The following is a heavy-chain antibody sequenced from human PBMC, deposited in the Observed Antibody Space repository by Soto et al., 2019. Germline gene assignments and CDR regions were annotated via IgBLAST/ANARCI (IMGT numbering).Heavy chain of an antibody. V-gene: IGHV5-10-1*01. CDR1: GYSFTSYW. CDR3: ATSIAVAGTTFYYYYGMDV. J-gene: IGHJ6*02. CDR2: IDPSDSYT. D-gene: IGHD6-19*01. Sequence: GESLKISCKGSGYSFTSYWISWVRQMPGKGLEWMGRIDPSDSYTNYSPSFQGHVTISADKSISTAYLQWSSLKASDTAMYYCATSIAVAGTTFYYYYGMDVWGQGTTVTVSS.